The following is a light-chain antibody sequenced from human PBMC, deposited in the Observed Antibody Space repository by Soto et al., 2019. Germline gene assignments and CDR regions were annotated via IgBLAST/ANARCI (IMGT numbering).Light chain of an antibody. V-gene: IGKV1-5*03. J-gene: IGKJ4*02. CDR3: QQYENFSP. CDR2: KTS. Sequence: DIQMTQSPSTLSASVGDRVTITCRASQTISGLLAWYQQKPGKAPKLLIYKTSSLQSGVPSRFIGRGSGTEFTLTIISLQPDDFATYYCQQYENFSPFGGGTKVEIK. CDR1: QTISGL.